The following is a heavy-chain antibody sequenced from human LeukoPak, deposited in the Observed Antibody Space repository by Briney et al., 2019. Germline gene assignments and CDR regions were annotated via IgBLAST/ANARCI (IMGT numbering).Heavy chain of an antibody. CDR3: AKDRTPSIYDSSGYYPGVPRGSYYYYGMDV. V-gene: IGHV3-30*18. D-gene: IGHD3-22*01. J-gene: IGHJ6*02. CDR2: ISYDGSNK. CDR1: GFTFSSYG. Sequence: PGGSLRLSCAASGFTFSSYGMHWVRQAPGKGLEWVAVISYDGSNKYYADSVKGRFTISRDNSKNTLYLQMNSLRAEDTAVYYCAKDRTPSIYDSSGYYPGVPRGSYYYYGMDVWGQGTTVTVSS.